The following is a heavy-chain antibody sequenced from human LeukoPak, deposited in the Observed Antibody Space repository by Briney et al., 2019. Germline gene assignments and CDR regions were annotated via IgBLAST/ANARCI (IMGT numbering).Heavy chain of an antibody. J-gene: IGHJ5*02. CDR1: GYTFTSYG. V-gene: IGHV1-18*01. CDR2: ISAYNGNT. CDR3: ARDRAVQLWLPLYWFDP. D-gene: IGHD5-18*01. Sequence: ASVKVSCKASGYTFTSYGISWVRQAPGQGLEWMGWISAYNGNTNYAQKLQGRVTMTTDTSTSTAYMELRSLRSDDTAVYYCARDRAVQLWLPLYWFDPWGQGTLVTVSS.